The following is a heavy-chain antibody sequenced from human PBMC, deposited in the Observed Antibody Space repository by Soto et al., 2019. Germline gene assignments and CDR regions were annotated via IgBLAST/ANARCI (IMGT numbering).Heavy chain of an antibody. CDR2: INHSGST. CDR1: GGSFSGYY. J-gene: IGHJ6*02. CDR3: ARVSGIYYYGMDV. D-gene: IGHD3-10*01. V-gene: IGHV4-34*01. Sequence: SETLSLTCAVYGGSFSGYYWSWIRQPPGKGLEWIGEINHSGSTNYNPSLKSRVTISVDTSKNQFSLKLSSVTAADTAVYYCARVSGIYYYGMDVWGQGITVT.